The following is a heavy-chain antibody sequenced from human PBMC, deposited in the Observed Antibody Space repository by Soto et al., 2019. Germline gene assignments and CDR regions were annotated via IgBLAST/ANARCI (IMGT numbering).Heavy chain of an antibody. CDR2: INPGGGST. CDR1: GYTFTSYY. V-gene: IGHV1-46*01. D-gene: IGHD3-9*01. J-gene: IGHJ4*02. CDR3: ARDWNYDILTGYSPFDY. Sequence: ASVKVSCKAPGYTFTSYYMHWVRQAPGQGLEWMGIINPGGGSTSYAQKFQGRVTMTRDTSTSTVYMELSSLRSEDTAVYYCARDWNYDILTGYSPFDYWGQGTLVTV.